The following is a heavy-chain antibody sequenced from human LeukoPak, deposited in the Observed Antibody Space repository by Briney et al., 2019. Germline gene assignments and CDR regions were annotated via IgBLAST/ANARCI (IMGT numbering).Heavy chain of an antibody. Sequence: PSETLSLTCTVSGGSISSYYWGWIRQPPGKGLEWIGSIYYSGSTYYNPSLKSRVTISVDTSKNQFSLKLSSVTAADTAVYYCARDIGSCSGGSCVPLDYWGQGTLVTVSS. D-gene: IGHD2-15*01. CDR2: IYYSGST. CDR3: ARDIGSCSGGSCVPLDY. V-gene: IGHV4-39*07. CDR1: GGSISSYY. J-gene: IGHJ4*02.